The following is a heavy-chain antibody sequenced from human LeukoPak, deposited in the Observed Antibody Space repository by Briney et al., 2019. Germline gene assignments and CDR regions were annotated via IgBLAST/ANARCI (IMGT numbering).Heavy chain of an antibody. CDR1: GHSISSGYY. CDR2: IYHSGST. J-gene: IGHJ4*02. V-gene: IGHV4-38-2*02. CDR3: ARDNYYDSSGYSPNLDY. Sequence: SETLSLTCAVSGHSISSGYYWGWIRQPPGKGLEWIGSIYHSGSTYYNPSLKSRVTISVDTSKNQFSLKLSSVTAADTAVYYCARDNYYDSSGYSPNLDYWGQGTLVTVSS. D-gene: IGHD3-22*01.